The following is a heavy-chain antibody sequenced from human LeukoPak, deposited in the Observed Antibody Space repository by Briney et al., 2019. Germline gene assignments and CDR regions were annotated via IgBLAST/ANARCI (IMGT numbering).Heavy chain of an antibody. CDR2: INHSGST. CDR3: ARDAAADY. J-gene: IGHJ4*02. V-gene: IGHV4-34*01. CDR1: GGSFSGYY. Sequence: SETLSLTCAVYGGSFSGYYWSWIRQPPGKGLEWIGEINHSGSTNYNPSLKSRVTISVDTSKNQFSLKLSSVTAADTAVYYCARDAAADYWGQGTLVTVSS. D-gene: IGHD2-2*01.